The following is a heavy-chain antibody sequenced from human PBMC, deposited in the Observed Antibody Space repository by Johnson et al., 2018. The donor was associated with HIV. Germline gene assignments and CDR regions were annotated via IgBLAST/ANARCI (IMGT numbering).Heavy chain of an antibody. V-gene: IGHV3-30*02. D-gene: IGHD2-21*02. CDR2: IRNDGSDN. Sequence: QVQLVESGGGAVQPGRSLRLSCAASGFTFSRYGMNWVRQAPGKGLVWVAFIRNDGSDNSYGDSVKGRCTIYRDKSKNTLYLQMNSLRAEDTAVYYCAKVYCGGDCSFGGAAFNIWGQGTMVTVSS. J-gene: IGHJ3*02. CDR1: GFTFSRYG. CDR3: AKVYCGGDCSFGGAAFNI.